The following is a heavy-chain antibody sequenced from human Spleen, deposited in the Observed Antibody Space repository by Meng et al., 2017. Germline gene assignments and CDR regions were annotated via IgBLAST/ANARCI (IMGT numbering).Heavy chain of an antibody. Sequence: QVQLQESGPGLVKPSQTLSLTCTVSGGSIRSGDRYWSWIRQPPGKGLEWIGYIYYTGRTYYNPSLESRVTISVDTSKNQFSLKLSSVTAADTAMYYCARDLQGYIYAFGYWGQGTLVTVSS. CDR1: GGSIRSGDRY. CDR3: ARDLQGYIYAFGY. V-gene: IGHV4-30-4*01. CDR2: IYYTGRT. D-gene: IGHD5-18*01. J-gene: IGHJ4*02.